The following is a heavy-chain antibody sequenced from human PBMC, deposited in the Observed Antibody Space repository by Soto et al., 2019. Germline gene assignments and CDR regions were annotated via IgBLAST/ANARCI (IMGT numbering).Heavy chain of an antibody. CDR2: IYYSGST. J-gene: IGHJ4*02. D-gene: IGHD3-22*01. Sequence: KTSETLSLTCTVSGGSISSGGYYWSWIRQHPGTGLEWIGYIYYSGSTYYNPSLKSRVTISVDTSKNQFSLKLSSVTAADTAVYYCAREAYYDSSGYTFDSWGQGTLVTVSS. CDR1: GGSISSGGYY. CDR3: AREAYYDSSGYTFDS. V-gene: IGHV4-31*03.